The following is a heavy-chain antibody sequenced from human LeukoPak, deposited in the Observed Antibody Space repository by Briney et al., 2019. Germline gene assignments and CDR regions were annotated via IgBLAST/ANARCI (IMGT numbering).Heavy chain of an antibody. J-gene: IGHJ5*02. D-gene: IGHD5-18*01. CDR3: ARALPHRRLMDTTMEQHWFDP. V-gene: IGHV1-69*06. Sequence: GASVKVSCKASGGTFSSDAISWVRQAPGQGLEWMGGSIPIFGTANYAQKFQGRVTITADKSTSTAYMELSSLRSEDTAVYYCARALPHRRLMDTTMEQHWFDPWGQGTLVTVSS. CDR1: GGTFSSDA. CDR2: SIPIFGTA.